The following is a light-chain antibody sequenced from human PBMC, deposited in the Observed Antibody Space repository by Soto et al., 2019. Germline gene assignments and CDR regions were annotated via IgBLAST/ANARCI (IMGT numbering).Light chain of an antibody. J-gene: IGKJ5*01. Sequence: EIVMTHSPATLSVSPGETATLSCRASQSVRNNVAWYQQKPGQAPRLLILGASTRATGIPDRLSGSGSGTDFTLTISRREPEDFAVYDCQQYGSSPITFGQGTRLQIK. CDR1: QSVRNN. CDR2: GAS. V-gene: IGKV3-20*01. CDR3: QQYGSSPIT.